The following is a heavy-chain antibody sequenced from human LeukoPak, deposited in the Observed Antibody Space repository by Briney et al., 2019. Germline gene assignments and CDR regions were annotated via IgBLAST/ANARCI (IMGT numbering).Heavy chain of an antibody. D-gene: IGHD3-9*01. Sequence: SETLSLTCTVSGGSISSYYWSWIRQPPGKGLEWSGYIYYSGSTNYNPSLKSRVTISVDTSKNQFSLKLSSVTAADTAVYYCARDRGYDILTGYYLAFDIWGQGTIVTVSS. CDR3: ARDRGYDILTGYYLAFDI. CDR2: IYYSGST. CDR1: GGSISSYY. J-gene: IGHJ3*02. V-gene: IGHV4-59*01.